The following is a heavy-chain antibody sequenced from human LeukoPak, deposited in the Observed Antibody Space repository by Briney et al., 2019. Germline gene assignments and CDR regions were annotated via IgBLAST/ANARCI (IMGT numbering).Heavy chain of an antibody. V-gene: IGHV5-51*01. J-gene: IGHJ4*02. CDR3: ARSLPGGSSSWYLGY. CDR1: GYSFTSYW. CDR2: IYPGDSDT. D-gene: IGHD6-13*01. Sequence: GESLKISCKGSGYSFTSYWIGWVRQMPGKSLEWMGIIYPGDSDTRYSPSFQGQVTISADKSISTAYLQWSSLKASDTAMYYCARSLPGGSSSWYLGYWGQGTLVTVSS.